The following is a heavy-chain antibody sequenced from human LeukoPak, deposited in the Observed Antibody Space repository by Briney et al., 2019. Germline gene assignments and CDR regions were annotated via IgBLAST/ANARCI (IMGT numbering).Heavy chain of an antibody. CDR1: GFTFDDYA. D-gene: IGHD3-16*01. V-gene: IGHV3-43D*03. Sequence: PGGSLRLACAASGFTFDDYAMHWVRQAPGKGLEWVSLISWDGGSTYYADSMKGRFTISRDNAKNSLYLQMNSLRAEDTAVYYCARDNDRKDDSWGQGTLVTVSS. CDR3: ARDNDRKDDS. J-gene: IGHJ5*02. CDR2: ISWDGGST.